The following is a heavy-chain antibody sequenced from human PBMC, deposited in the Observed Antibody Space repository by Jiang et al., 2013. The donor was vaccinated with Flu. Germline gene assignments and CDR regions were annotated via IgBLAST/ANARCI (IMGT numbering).Heavy chain of an antibody. CDR2: INSDGSRT. J-gene: IGHJ3*01. Sequence: DLVQPGGSLRLSCAASGITLSNYWMHWLRQVPGKGLVWVSRINSDGSRTTYADSVKGRFTISRDNAKNTVYLQMNGLRAEDTAIYYCARLVDARDASDFWGQGTMVTVSS. CDR3: ARLVDARDASDF. CDR1: GITLSNYW. V-gene: IGHV3-74*01.